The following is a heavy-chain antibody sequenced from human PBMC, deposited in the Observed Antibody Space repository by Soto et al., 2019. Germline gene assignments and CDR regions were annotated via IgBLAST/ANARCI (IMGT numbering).Heavy chain of an antibody. CDR3: AKDWAGGENYYYYYMDV. CDR2: ISWNSGSI. J-gene: IGHJ6*03. D-gene: IGHD2-21*01. CDR1: GFTFDDYA. V-gene: IGHV3-9*01. Sequence: EVQLVESGGGLVQPGRSLRLSCAASGFTFDDYAMHWVRQAPGKGLEWVSGISWNSGSIGYADSVKGRFTISRDNAKNSLYLQMNSLRAEDTALYYCAKDWAGGENYYYYYMDVWGKGTTVTVSS.